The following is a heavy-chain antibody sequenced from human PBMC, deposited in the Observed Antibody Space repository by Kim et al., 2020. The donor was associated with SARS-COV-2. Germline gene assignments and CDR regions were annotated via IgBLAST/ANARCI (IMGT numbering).Heavy chain of an antibody. CDR3: TSVPGRTLAFWDSFDI. Sequence: GGSLRLSCAASGFTFSGSAIHWVRQASGKGLEWVGRIRSKANSYATASAASGKGRFTISRDDSKNTAYLQMNSLKTEDMAVYYCTSVPGRTLAFWDSFDIRGQRTMGNVSS. J-gene: IGHJ3*02. V-gene: IGHV3-73*01. CDR1: GFTFSGSA. D-gene: IGHD3-3*02. CDR2: IRSKANSYAT.